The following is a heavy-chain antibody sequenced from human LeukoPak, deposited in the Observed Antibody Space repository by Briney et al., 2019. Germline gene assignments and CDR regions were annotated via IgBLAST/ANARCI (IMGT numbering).Heavy chain of an antibody. V-gene: IGHV3-49*03. CDR2: IKGKAYGGIT. J-gene: IGHJ4*02. CDR1: GFTFGDYA. Sequence: GRTLRLSCSASGFTFGDYAMSWFRRAPGKGVEWGGSIKGKAYGGITKSPASVKGRFTISRDDSKSIADLQTNSLKTEDTAVYYCTQYYDHVWGSSQTFDYWGQGTLVTVS. CDR3: TQYYDHVWGSSQTFDY. D-gene: IGHD3-16*01.